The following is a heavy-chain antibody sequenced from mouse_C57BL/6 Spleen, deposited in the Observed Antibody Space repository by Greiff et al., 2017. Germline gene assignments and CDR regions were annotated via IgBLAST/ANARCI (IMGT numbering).Heavy chain of an antibody. CDR3: ARYTAVVEGWFAY. CDR1: GYTFTSYW. CDR2: IHPNSGST. J-gene: IGHJ3*01. V-gene: IGHV1-64*01. Sequence: VQLQQPGAELVKPGASVKLSCKASGYTFTSYWMHWVKQRPGQGLEWIGMIHPNSGSTNYNEKFKSKATLTVDKSSSTAYMQLSSLTSEDSAVYYCARYTAVVEGWFAYWGKGTLVTVSA. D-gene: IGHD1-1*01.